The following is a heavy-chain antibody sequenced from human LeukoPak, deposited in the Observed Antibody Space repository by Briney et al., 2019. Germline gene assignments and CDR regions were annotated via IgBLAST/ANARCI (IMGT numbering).Heavy chain of an antibody. J-gene: IGHJ4*02. CDR2: IIHDGSNR. D-gene: IGHD6-13*01. Sequence: GLSLRLSCAASGFTFSSSGMHWVPQAPGKGLEWVVFIIHDGSNRYYADEVKVRLTISRDNSKSTLYLQMNSIRADNTAVYYFAKEPPGSNTDYWGQRTLVTVSS. V-gene: IGHV3-30*02. CDR3: AKEPPGSNTDY. CDR1: GFTFSSSG.